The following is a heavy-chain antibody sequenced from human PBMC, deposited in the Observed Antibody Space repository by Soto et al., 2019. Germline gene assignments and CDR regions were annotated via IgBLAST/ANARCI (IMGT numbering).Heavy chain of an antibody. CDR1: GFTFGDYA. CDR2: IRSKVYGGTT. D-gene: IGHD5-12*01. J-gene: IGHJ4*02. Sequence: QSGGSLRLSCTASGFTFGDYAMSWFRQAPGKGLEWVGFIRSKVYGGTTEYAASVKGRFTISRDDSKSVAYLQMNSLKTEDTAVYYCTRAPTSGYEGGFDYWGQGTLVTVSS. CDR3: TRAPTSGYEGGFDY. V-gene: IGHV3-49*03.